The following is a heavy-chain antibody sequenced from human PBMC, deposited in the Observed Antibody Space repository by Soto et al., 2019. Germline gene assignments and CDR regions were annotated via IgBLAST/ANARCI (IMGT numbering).Heavy chain of an antibody. D-gene: IGHD5-18*01. Sequence: HLQLQESGPGLVKPSETLSLTCTVSGGSISSSYYYWGWIRQPPGKGLEWIGSISYSGSTYYNPSLKSRVTISVDTSKSQFSMKLSSVTAADTAVYYCAPRGYSYGYAYWGQGTLVTVSS. CDR2: ISYSGST. V-gene: IGHV4-39*01. CDR1: GGSISSSYYY. J-gene: IGHJ4*02. CDR3: APRGYSYGYAY.